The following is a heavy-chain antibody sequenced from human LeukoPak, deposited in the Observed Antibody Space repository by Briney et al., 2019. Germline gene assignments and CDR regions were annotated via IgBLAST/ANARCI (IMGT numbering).Heavy chain of an antibody. CDR1: GFAFNTYD. Sequence: PGGSLRLSCAASGFAFNTYDINWVRQAPGKGLEWVASITTTSSYIYYADSVKGRFTISRDNGKNSLFLQMDNLRAEDTAVYYCARYCSSPSIASAGVDFWGLGMLVTVSS. D-gene: IGHD2-2*01. CDR3: ARYCSSPSIASAGVDF. J-gene: IGHJ4*02. CDR2: ITTTSSYI. V-gene: IGHV3-21*01.